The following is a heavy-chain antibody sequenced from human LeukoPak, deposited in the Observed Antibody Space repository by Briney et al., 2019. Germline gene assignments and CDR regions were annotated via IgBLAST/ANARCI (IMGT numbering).Heavy chain of an antibody. J-gene: IGHJ4*02. CDR1: GFTFSSYG. V-gene: IGHV3-30*02. D-gene: IGHD3-22*01. CDR3: AKDLGYYDSPFDY. CDR2: IRYDGSNK. Sequence: PGGSLRLSCAASGFTFSSYGMHWVRQAPGKGLEWVAFIRYDGSNKYYADSVKGRFTISRDNSKNTLYLQMNSLRAEDTAVYYCAKDLGYYDSPFDYWGQGTLVTVSS.